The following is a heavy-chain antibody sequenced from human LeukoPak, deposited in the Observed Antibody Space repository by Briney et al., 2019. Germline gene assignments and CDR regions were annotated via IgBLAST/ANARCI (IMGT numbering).Heavy chain of an antibody. D-gene: IGHD3-16*02. Sequence: GGSLRLSCAASGFTFSSYAMNWVRQAPGKGPEWVSAISGSGGSTYYADSVKGRSTISRDNSKNTLYLQMNSLRAEDTAVYYCAKDPGAYDYVWGSYLDPFADYWGQGTLVTVSS. J-gene: IGHJ4*02. CDR2: ISGSGGST. CDR1: GFTFSSYA. V-gene: IGHV3-23*01. CDR3: AKDPGAYDYVWGSYLDPFADY.